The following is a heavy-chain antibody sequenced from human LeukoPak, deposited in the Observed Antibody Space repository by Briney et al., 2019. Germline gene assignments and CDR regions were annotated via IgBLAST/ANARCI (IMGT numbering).Heavy chain of an antibody. CDR3: ARDEVGYCSSTSCRPYYYYYGMDV. CDR1: GYTFTSYY. D-gene: IGHD2-2*01. CDR2: INPSGGST. J-gene: IGHJ6*04. Sequence: GASVKVSCKASGYTFTSYYMHWVRQAPGQGLEWMGIINPSGGSTSYAQKFQGRVTMTRDTSTSTVYMELSSLRSEATAVYYCARDEVGYCSSTSCRPYYYYYGMDVWGKGNTVTVSS. V-gene: IGHV1-46*01.